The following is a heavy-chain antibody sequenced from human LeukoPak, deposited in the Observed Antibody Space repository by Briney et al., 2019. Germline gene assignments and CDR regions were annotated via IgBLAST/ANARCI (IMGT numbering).Heavy chain of an antibody. J-gene: IGHJ4*02. Sequence: SCKASGFTFSSYGMHWVRQAPGKGLEWVAFIRYDGSNKYYADSVKGRFTISRDNSKNTLYLQMNSLRAEDTAVYYCARQTIRDYDFHQWGQGTLVTVSS. CDR1: GFTFSSYG. CDR2: IRYDGSNK. V-gene: IGHV3-33*01. D-gene: IGHD3-3*01. CDR3: ARQTIRDYDFHQ.